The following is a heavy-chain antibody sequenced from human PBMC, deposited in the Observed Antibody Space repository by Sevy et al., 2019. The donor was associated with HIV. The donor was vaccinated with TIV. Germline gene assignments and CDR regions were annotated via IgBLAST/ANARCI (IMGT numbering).Heavy chain of an antibody. D-gene: IGHD1-20*01. CDR3: ARDLTAPYYYYGMDV. J-gene: IGHJ6*02. V-gene: IGHV3-7*01. CDR1: GFTFSSYW. Sequence: GGSLRLSCAASGFTFSSYWMSWVRQAPGKGLEWVANIKQDGSEKYYVDSVKGRCTISRDNAKNLLYLQMNSLRAEDTGVYYCARDLTAPYYYYGMDVWGQGTMVTVSS. CDR2: IKQDGSEK.